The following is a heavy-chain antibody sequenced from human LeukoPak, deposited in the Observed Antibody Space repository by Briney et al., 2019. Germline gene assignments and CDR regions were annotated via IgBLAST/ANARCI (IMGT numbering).Heavy chain of an antibody. CDR1: GFTFSSYG. V-gene: IGHV3-30*18. J-gene: IGHJ4*02. CDR3: AKAGGYSYGYADY. Sequence: PGRSLRLSCAASGFTFSSYGMHWVRQAPGKGLEWGAVISYDGSNKYYADSVKGRFTISRDNSKNTLNLQMNSLRAEDTAVYYCAKAGGYSYGYADYWGQGTLVTVSS. D-gene: IGHD5-18*01. CDR2: ISYDGSNK.